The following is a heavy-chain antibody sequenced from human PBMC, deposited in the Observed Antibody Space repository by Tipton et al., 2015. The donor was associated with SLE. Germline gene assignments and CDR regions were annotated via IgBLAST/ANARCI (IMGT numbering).Heavy chain of an antibody. V-gene: IGHV4-61*02. CDR3: AREGNCSGGSCWNWFDP. Sequence: TLSLTCTVSGGSISSGSYYWSWIRQPAGKGLEWIGRIYTSGSTNYNPSLKSRVTISVDTSKNQFSQKLSSVTAADTAVYYCAREGNCSGGSCWNWFDPWGQGTLVTVSS. CDR1: GGSISSGSYY. J-gene: IGHJ5*02. D-gene: IGHD2-15*01. CDR2: IYTSGST.